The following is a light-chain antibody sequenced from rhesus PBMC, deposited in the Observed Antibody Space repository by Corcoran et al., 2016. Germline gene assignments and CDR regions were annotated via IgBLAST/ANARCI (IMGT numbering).Light chain of an antibody. CDR1: QSFSNS. CDR2: SAS. J-gene: IGKJ3*01. V-gene: IGKV1-46*01. CDR3: QQYYNYPFT. Sequence: DIQMTQSPSSLSASVGDTVTITCRASQSFSNSLAWYQPKQGKAPKRLIYSASSLQSGVPSWFSGSKSGTDFTLTISSLQPEDIASYYCQQYYNYPFTFGPGTKLDIK.